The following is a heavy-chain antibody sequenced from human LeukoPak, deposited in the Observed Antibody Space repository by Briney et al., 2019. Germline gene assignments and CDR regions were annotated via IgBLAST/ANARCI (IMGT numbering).Heavy chain of an antibody. CDR2: IDPSDSYT. Sequence: GESLKISCKGSGYSFTSYWIGWVRQMPGKGLEWMGRIDPSDSYTNYSPSFQGHVTISADKSISTAYLQWSSLKASDTAMYYCARHGPGYSSSYSFDYWGQGTLVTVSS. CDR3: ARHGPGYSSSYSFDY. J-gene: IGHJ4*02. D-gene: IGHD6-13*01. V-gene: IGHV5-10-1*01. CDR1: GYSFTSYW.